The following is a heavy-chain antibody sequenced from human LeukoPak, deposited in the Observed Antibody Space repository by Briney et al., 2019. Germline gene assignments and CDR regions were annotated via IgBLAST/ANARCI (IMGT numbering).Heavy chain of an antibody. CDR2: IYWDDDS. Sequence: ESGTTLMKPTETLTLTCNFSGFSLATNGAGVAWIRQPPGEALQWLPLIYWDDDSRYSPSLESRLTITKDTSKNQVVLTMTNLDPVDTATFYCAHLAPAYGDYFFDNWGQGILVTVSP. D-gene: IGHD4-17*01. CDR1: GFSLATNGAG. V-gene: IGHV2-5*02. CDR3: AHLAPAYGDYFFDN. J-gene: IGHJ4*02.